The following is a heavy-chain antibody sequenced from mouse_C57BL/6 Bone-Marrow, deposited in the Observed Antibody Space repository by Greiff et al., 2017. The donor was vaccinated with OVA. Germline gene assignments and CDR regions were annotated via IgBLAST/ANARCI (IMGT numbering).Heavy chain of an antibody. CDR1: GYTFTSYW. D-gene: IGHD1-1*01. CDR3: ARLSYYYGSSSYYYAMDY. Sequence: QVQLQQPGAELVRPGSSVKLSCKASGYTFTSYWMHWVKQRPIQGLEWIGNIDPSDSETHYNQKFKDKATLTVDKSSSTAYMQLSSLTSEDSAVYYCARLSYYYGSSSYYYAMDYWGQGTSVTVSS. CDR2: IDPSDSET. J-gene: IGHJ4*01. V-gene: IGHV1-52*01.